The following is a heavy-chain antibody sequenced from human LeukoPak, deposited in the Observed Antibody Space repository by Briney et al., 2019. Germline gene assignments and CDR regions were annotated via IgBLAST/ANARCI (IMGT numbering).Heavy chain of an antibody. D-gene: IGHD4-17*01. V-gene: IGHV4-59*08. CDR1: GGSMTSYC. CDR3: ARHGDYGGSDY. J-gene: IGHJ4*01. CDR2: IYYSGST. Sequence: SETLSLTCGVSGGSMTSYCWSWIRQAPGKGLEWVGYIYYSGSTNYNPSLKSRVSISVDTSKNQFSLKLSSVTAADTAVYYCARHGDYGGSDYWGQGTLVTVSS.